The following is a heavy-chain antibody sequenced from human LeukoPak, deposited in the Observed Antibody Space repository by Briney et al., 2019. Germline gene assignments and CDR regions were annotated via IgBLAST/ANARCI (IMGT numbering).Heavy chain of an antibody. CDR1: GSSISNRTYY. CDR2: IYYTASS. J-gene: IGHJ4*02. V-gene: IGHV4-39*01. D-gene: IGHD1-26*01. Sequence: SVTLSLTCTVSGSSISNRTYYWGWIRQPPGKGLEWLASIYYTASSYYNPALQSRVTISVDTSKNQFSLKLSSVTAADTAVYYCARHAYAEPPNYWGQGTLVTVSS. CDR3: ARHAYAEPPNY.